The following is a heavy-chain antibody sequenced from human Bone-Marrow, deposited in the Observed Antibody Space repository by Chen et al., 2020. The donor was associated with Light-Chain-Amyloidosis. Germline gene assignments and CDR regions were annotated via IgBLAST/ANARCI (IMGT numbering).Heavy chain of an antibody. CDR3: AREGGVAAPLDH. Sequence: QVQLVQSGAEVKEPGASVALSCKTSGYLLIGFYIHWIRQAPGEGLQWMGRIKPSSGATNYAQQFQGRITLSRDTSVNTAYMELHNLTSDATAVYFCAREGGVAAPLDHWGQGTLVTVSA. V-gene: IGHV1-2*06. D-gene: IGHD6-13*01. CDR1: GYLLIGFY. J-gene: IGHJ4*02. CDR2: IKPSSGAT.